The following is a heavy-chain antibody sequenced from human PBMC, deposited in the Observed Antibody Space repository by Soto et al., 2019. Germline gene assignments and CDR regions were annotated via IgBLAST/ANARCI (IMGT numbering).Heavy chain of an antibody. V-gene: IGHV3-33*01. Sequence: VQLVESGGGVVQPGRSLRLSCAASGFTFSSYGMHWVRQAPGKGLEWVAVIWYDGSNKYYADSVKGRFTISRDNSKNTLYLQMNSLRAEDTAVYYCARDPSLAQQLINIFDYWGQGTLVTVSS. CDR3: ARDPSLAQQLINIFDY. J-gene: IGHJ4*02. D-gene: IGHD6-13*01. CDR2: IWYDGSNK. CDR1: GFTFSSYG.